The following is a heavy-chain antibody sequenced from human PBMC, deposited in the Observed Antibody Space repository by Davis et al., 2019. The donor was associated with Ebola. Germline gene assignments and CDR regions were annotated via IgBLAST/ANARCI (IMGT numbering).Heavy chain of an antibody. D-gene: IGHD2-21*02. CDR2: ISAYLGNT. CDR3: LRSASSAVVVVTTEDNFDY. CDR1: GGTFSSYT. Sequence: AASVKVSCKASGGTFSSYTISWVRQAPGQGLEWMGWISAYLGNTNYAQKFQGRVTMTRDTSISTAYMELSKLRSDDTAVYYCLRSASSAVVVVTTEDNFDYWGQGTLVTVSS. J-gene: IGHJ4*02. V-gene: IGHV1-2*02.